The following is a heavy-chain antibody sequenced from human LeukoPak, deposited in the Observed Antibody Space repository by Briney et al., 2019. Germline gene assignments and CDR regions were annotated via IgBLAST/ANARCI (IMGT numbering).Heavy chain of an antibody. CDR1: GYTFTSYG. CDR3: ARWLGGGYDFGQLLYYFDY. D-gene: IGHD5-12*01. Sequence: ASVKVSCKASGYTFTSYGISWVRQAPGQGLEWMGWISTYNGNINYAQKLQGRVTMTTDTSTSTAYMELRSLRSDDTAVYYCARWLGGGYDFGQLLYYFDYWGQGTLVTVSS. CDR2: ISTYNGNI. J-gene: IGHJ4*02. V-gene: IGHV1-18*01.